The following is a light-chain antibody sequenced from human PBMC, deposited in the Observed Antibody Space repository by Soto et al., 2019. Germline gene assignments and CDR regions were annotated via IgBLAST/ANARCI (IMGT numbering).Light chain of an antibody. Sequence: EIVLTQSPCTLSLSPGERSTLSCRSIQSVSSNYLAWYQQKPGQAPRLLIYGASSRATDIPDRFSGSGSGTDFTLTISRLEPEDFAVYYCQQYYGSPGITFGQGTRLEIK. V-gene: IGKV3-20*01. CDR1: QSVSSNY. CDR2: GAS. J-gene: IGKJ5*01. CDR3: QQYYGSPGIT.